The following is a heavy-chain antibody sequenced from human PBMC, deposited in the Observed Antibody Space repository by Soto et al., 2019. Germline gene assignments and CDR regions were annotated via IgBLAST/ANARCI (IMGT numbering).Heavy chain of an antibody. CDR2: INPYNGNT. V-gene: IGHV1-18*01. CDR1: AYTFTSCG. Sequence: SVKVTCKASAYTFTSCGISWVRQAPGQGLEWMAWINPYNGNTKYAEKFLGRVTVTTDTSTATAYMEVRSLTSDDTAVFYCARVGVGLAAPRVWPYWGQGTPVTGS. J-gene: IGHJ4*02. CDR3: ARVGVGLAAPRVWPY. D-gene: IGHD6-13*01.